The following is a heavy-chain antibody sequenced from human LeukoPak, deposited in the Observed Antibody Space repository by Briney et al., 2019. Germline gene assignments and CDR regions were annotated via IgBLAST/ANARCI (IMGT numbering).Heavy chain of an antibody. CDR3: AKASAMIVVVGKHFDY. D-gene: IGHD3-22*01. CDR2: ISGSGGST. CDR1: GFTVSSNY. J-gene: IGHJ4*02. V-gene: IGHV3-23*01. Sequence: GGSLRLSCAASGFTVSSNYMNWVRQAPGKGLEWASAISGSGGSTYYADSVKGRFTISRDNSKNTLYLQMNSLRAEDTAVYYCAKASAMIVVVGKHFDYWGQGTLVTVSS.